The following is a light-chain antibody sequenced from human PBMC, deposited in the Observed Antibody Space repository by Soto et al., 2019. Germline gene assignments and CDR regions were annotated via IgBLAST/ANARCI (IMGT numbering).Light chain of an antibody. CDR2: GTS. CDR1: QSVSTS. J-gene: IGKJ1*01. CDR3: HQYNFWPT. Sequence: ETVTTQSPATLSVSPGERATLSCRASQSVSTSLAWYQQKPGQSPRLLIYGTSTRATGVPARFSGGGSGTEFTLTINSLQSEDFAVYFCHQYNFWPTFGQGTKVDIK. V-gene: IGKV3-15*01.